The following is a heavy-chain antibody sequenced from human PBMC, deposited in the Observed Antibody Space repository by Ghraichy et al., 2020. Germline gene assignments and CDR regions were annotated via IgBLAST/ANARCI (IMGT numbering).Heavy chain of an antibody. CDR2: ISWNSGSI. Sequence: GGSLRLSCAASGFTFDDYAMHWVRQAPGKGLEWVSGISWNSGSIGYADSVKGRFTISRDNAKNSLYLQMNSLRAEDTALYYCAKDITINWDGYNFDYWGQGTLVTVSS. CDR3: AKDITINWDGYNFDY. J-gene: IGHJ4*02. D-gene: IGHD5-24*01. V-gene: IGHV3-9*01. CDR1: GFTFDDYA.